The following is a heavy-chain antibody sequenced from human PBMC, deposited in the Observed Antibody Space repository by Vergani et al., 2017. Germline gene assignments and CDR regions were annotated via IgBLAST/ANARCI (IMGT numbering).Heavy chain of an antibody. CDR1: GFTFNQYG. CDR3: GRDAFKGKPDVVDI. J-gene: IGHJ3*02. V-gene: IGHV3-33*01. CDR2: TWYDGNNK. Sequence: QVQLVESGGGVVQPGRSLRLSCAASGFTFNQYGMHWVRQAPGKGLEWVAVTWYDGNNKQYADSVKGRFTISRDNSKSTMYLQMNSLRGDDTAIYYCGRDAFKGKPDVVDIWGQGTMVTVSS.